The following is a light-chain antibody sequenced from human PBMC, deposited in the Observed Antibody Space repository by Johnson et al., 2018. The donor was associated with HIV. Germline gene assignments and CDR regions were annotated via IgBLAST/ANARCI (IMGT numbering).Light chain of an antibody. CDR3: GTWDSSLNV. J-gene: IGLJ1*01. Sequence: QSVLTQPPSVSAAPGQKVTISCSGSSSNIGNNYVSWYQQLPGTAPKLLISDNNKRPSGIPDRFSGSKSGTSATLGINGLQTGDEADYYCGTWDSSLNVFGTWTKVTVL. V-gene: IGLV1-51*01. CDR1: SSNIGNNY. CDR2: DNN.